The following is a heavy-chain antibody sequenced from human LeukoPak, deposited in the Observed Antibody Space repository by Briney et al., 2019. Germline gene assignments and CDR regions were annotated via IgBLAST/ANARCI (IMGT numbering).Heavy chain of an antibody. CDR2: ISYDGRNK. Sequence: GRSLRLSCAASGFTFSSYDMHWVRQAPGKGLEGVAVISYDGRNKYYPDSVKGRFTISRDNSKNTLYLQMNSLRAEDTAVYYCAKDYDDAFDMWGQGTMVTVSS. D-gene: IGHD5-12*01. V-gene: IGHV3-30*18. J-gene: IGHJ3*02. CDR3: AKDYDDAFDM. CDR1: GFTFSSYD.